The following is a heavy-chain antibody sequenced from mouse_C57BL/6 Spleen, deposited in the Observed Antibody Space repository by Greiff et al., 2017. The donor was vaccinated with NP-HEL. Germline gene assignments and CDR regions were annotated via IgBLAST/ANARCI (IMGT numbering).Heavy chain of an antibody. V-gene: IGHV1-72*01. CDR2: IDPNSGGT. CDR3: ARYTPGYYGSSLSYFDY. J-gene: IGHJ2*01. D-gene: IGHD1-1*01. CDR1: GYTFTSYW. Sequence: VQLQQPGAELVKPGASVKLSCKASGYTFTSYWMHWVKQRPGRGLEWIGRIDPNSGGTKYNEKFKSKATLTVDKPSSTAYMQLSSLTSDDSAVYYCARYTPGYYGSSLSYFDYWGQGTTLTVSS.